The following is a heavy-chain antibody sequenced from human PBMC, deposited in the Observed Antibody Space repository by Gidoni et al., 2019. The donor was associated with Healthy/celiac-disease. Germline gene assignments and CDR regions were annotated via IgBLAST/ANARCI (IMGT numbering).Heavy chain of an antibody. CDR2: INHSGST. CDR1: GGSFSGYY. V-gene: IGHV4-34*01. J-gene: IGHJ6*04. CDR3: AREYCSSTSCYPIMDV. Sequence: QVQLQQWGAGLLKPSETLSLTCAVYGGSFSGYYWSWIRQPPGKGLEWIGEINHSGSTNYNPSLKSRVTISVDTSKNQFSLKLSSVTAADTAVYYCAREYCSSTSCYPIMDVWGKGTTVTVSS. D-gene: IGHD2-2*01.